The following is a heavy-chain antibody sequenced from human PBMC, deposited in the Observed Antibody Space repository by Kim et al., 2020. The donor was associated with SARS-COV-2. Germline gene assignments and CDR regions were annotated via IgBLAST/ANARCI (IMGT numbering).Heavy chain of an antibody. J-gene: IGHJ6*03. CDR3: ARDTKMRYDILTGTHGDYYYMDV. D-gene: IGHD3-9*01. Sequence: ASVKVSCKASGYTFTSYDINWVRQATGQGLEWMGWMNPNSGNTGYAQKFQGRGTMTRNTSISTAYMERSSLRSEDTAVYYCARDTKMRYDILTGTHGDYYYMDVWGKGTTVTVSS. V-gene: IGHV1-8*01. CDR2: MNPNSGNT. CDR1: GYTFTSYD.